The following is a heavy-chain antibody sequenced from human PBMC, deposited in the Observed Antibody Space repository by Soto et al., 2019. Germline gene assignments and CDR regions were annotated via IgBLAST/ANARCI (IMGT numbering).Heavy chain of an antibody. CDR3: ARGRAPILEPQAPTDY. D-gene: IGHD1-1*01. CDR2: INPSGGST. Sequence: ASVKVSCKASGYTFTSSYMHWVRQAPGQGLEWMGIINPSGGSTSYAQKFQGRVTMTRDTSTSTVYMELSSLRSEDTAVYYCARGRAPILEPQAPTDYWGQGTLVTVSS. J-gene: IGHJ4*02. CDR1: GYTFTSSY. V-gene: IGHV1-46*01.